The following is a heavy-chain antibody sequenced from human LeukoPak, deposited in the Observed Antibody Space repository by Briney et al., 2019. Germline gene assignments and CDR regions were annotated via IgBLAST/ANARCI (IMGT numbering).Heavy chain of an antibody. J-gene: IGHJ3*02. V-gene: IGHV3-7*01. CDR1: GFSFRSHW. D-gene: IGHD5-24*01. CDR3: ATISAQTFDI. CDR2: IKPDGSDK. Sequence: GGSLRLSCVGSGFSFRSHWVNWVRQSPGKGLEWVANIKPDGSDKYYVDSARGRFTVSRDNAKNSAFLQMNSLKAEDTAIYYCATISAQTFDIWGQGTLVSVSS.